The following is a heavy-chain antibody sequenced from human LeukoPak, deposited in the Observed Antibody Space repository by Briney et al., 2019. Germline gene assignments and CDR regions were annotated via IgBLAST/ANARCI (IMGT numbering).Heavy chain of an antibody. CDR1: GYTFTSCG. CDR3: ARVPIWFGELVVDY. Sequence: ASVEVCCKAAGYTFTSCGIYRVRQAPGPGLEWMGWINPYNGKTNYTQKLQGRVTMTPETSTSTAYMELRSLRSEQTAVYFCARVPIWFGELVVDYCGQGKLVSVSS. J-gene: IGHJ4*02. CDR2: INPYNGKT. D-gene: IGHD3-10*01. V-gene: IGHV1-18*01.